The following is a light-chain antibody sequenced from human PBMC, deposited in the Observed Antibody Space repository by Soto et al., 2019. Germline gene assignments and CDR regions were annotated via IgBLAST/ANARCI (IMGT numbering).Light chain of an antibody. CDR3: QAWDRNVV. CDR2: QDS. V-gene: IGLV3-1*01. Sequence: SYELTPPPSAPVSLGQTASVACSGDALGDKYVCWYQQKPGQSPVLVIYQDSKRPSGIPERFSGSNSGNTATLTISGTQAMDEADYYCQAWDRNVVFGGGTKVTVL. J-gene: IGLJ2*01. CDR1: ALGDKY.